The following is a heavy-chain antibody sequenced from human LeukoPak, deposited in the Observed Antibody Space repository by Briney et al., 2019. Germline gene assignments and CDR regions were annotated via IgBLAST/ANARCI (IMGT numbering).Heavy chain of an antibody. CDR2: ISWDGGVT. Sequence: GGSLRLSCAASGFTFGDYAMHWVRQAPEKGLEWVSLISWDGGVTYYAGSVKGRFTISRDNSKNSLYLQMNSLRPEDTALYYCAKENRRYFDLWGRGTLVTVSS. CDR3: AKENRRYFDL. V-gene: IGHV3-43D*03. CDR1: GFTFGDYA. J-gene: IGHJ2*01. D-gene: IGHD2/OR15-2a*01.